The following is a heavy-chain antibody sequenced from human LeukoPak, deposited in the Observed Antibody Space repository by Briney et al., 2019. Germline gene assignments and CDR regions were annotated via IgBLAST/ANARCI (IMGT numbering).Heavy chain of an antibody. D-gene: IGHD3-22*01. Sequence: SETLSLTCTVSGGSISSYYWSWIRQPPGKGLEWIGYIYYSGSTNYNPSLKSRVTISVDTSKNQFSLKLSSVTAADTAAYYCARQARDYYDSSGYYDYWGQGTLVTVSS. CDR1: GGSISSYY. CDR2: IYYSGST. CDR3: ARQARDYYDSSGYYDY. J-gene: IGHJ4*02. V-gene: IGHV4-59*08.